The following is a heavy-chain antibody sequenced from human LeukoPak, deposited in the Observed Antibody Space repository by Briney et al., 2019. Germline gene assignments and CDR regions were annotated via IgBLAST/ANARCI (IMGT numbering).Heavy chain of an antibody. J-gene: IGHJ6*03. D-gene: IGHD2-2*01. V-gene: IGHV4-4*02. CDR3: ARADATYYYYYMDV. CDR1: GGSISSSNW. CDR2: IYHSGST. Sequence: SETLSLTCAVSGGSISSSNWWSWVRQPPGKGLEWIGEIYHSGSTNYNPSLKSRVTISVDKSKNQFSLKLSSVTAADTAVYYCARADATYYYYYMDVWGKGTTVTVSS.